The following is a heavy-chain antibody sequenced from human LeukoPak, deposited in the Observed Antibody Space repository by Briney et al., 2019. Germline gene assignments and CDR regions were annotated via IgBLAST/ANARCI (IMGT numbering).Heavy chain of an antibody. CDR3: AKGNPSYLRPDLHFDY. J-gene: IGHJ4*02. V-gene: IGHV3-30*02. CDR2: IRYDGSNK. D-gene: IGHD1-26*01. Sequence: PGGSLRLSCAASGFTFSSYGMHWVRQAPGKGLEWVAFIRYDGSNKYYADSVKGRFTISRDNSKNTPYLQMNSLRAEDTAVYYCAKGNPSYLRPDLHFDYWGQGTLVTVSS. CDR1: GFTFSSYG.